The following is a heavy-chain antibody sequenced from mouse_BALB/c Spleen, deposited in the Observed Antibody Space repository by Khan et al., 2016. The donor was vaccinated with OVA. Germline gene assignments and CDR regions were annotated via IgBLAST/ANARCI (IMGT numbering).Heavy chain of an antibody. V-gene: IGHV1S81*02. CDR2: INPSNGRT. CDR3: ARLDYSWCAD. Sequence: QVQLQQPGAELVKPGASVKLSCKASGYIFTTYWMHWVKQRPGQGLEWIGEINPSNGRTNNNAKFKSKATLTVDKSSSTAYMQLSSLTSEDSAVYYCARLDYSWCADWSHGTLVTVSA. D-gene: IGHD1-1*02. J-gene: IGHJ3*01. CDR1: GYIFTTYW.